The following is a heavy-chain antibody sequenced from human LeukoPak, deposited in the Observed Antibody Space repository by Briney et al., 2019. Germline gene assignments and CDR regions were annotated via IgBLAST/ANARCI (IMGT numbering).Heavy chain of an antibody. Sequence: SSETLSLTCTVSGGSISISSYYWGWIRQPPGKGLEWIGSIYYSGSTYYNPSLKSRVTISVDTSKNQFSLKLSSVTAADTAVYCCARHQGYSSGWPFDIWGQGTMVTVSS. D-gene: IGHD6-19*01. V-gene: IGHV4-39*01. CDR3: ARHQGYSSGWPFDI. CDR2: IYYSGST. CDR1: GGSISISSYY. J-gene: IGHJ3*02.